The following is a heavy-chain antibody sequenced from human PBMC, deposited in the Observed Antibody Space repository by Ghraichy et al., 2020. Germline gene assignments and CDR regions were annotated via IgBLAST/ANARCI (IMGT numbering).Heavy chain of an antibody. CDR3: AKVRRDGYNYEFDY. CDR2: ISGSGGST. J-gene: IGHJ4*02. V-gene: IGHV3-23*01. Sequence: LSLTCAASGFTFNSYAMSWVRQAPGKGLEWVSAISGSGGSTSYADSVKGRFTISRDNSKNTLYLQMNSLTAEDTAVYYCAKVRRDGYNYEFDYWGQGTLVTVSS. D-gene: IGHD5-24*01. CDR1: GFTFNSYA.